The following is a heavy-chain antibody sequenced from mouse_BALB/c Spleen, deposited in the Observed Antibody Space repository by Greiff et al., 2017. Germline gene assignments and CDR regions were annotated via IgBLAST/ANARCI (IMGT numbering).Heavy chain of an antibody. V-gene: IGHV5-6-5*01. CDR1: GFTFSSYA. CDR3: ARDPYGNLWYFDV. Sequence: DVQLVESGGGLVKPGGSLKLSCAASGFTFSSYAMSWVRQTPEKRLEWVASISSGGSTYYPDSVKGRFTISRDNARNILYLQMSSLRSEDTAMYYCARDPYGNLWYFDVWGAGTTVTVSS. CDR2: ISSGGST. D-gene: IGHD2-1*01. J-gene: IGHJ1*01.